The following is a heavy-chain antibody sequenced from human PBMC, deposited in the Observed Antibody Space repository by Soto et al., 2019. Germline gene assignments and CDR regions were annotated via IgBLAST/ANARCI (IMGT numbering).Heavy chain of an antibody. J-gene: IGHJ4*02. V-gene: IGHV3-64*01. CDR1: GFTFSSYA. D-gene: IGHD2-2*01. CDR2: ISSNGGST. CDR3: ARSVRIVVVPAAIGYFDY. Sequence: GGSLRLSCAASGFTFSSYAMHWVRQAPGKGLEYVSAISSNGGSTYYANSVKGRFTISRDNSKNTLYLQMGSLRAEDMAVYYCARSVRIVVVPAAIGYFDYWGQGTLVTVSS.